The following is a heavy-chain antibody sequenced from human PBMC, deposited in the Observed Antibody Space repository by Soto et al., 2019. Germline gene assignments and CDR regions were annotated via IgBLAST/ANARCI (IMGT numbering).Heavy chain of an antibody. CDR1: GFTFSRYW. Sequence: EVQLVESGGGLVQPGGSLRLSCEASGFTFSRYWMTWVRQPPGKGLEWVADMNQDGSEKNYVDSVKGRFTISRDNAKNSLFMQMDSQRVEDTAVYYCAIGQEVTYRGQGTLITVSA. D-gene: IGHD2-21*02. J-gene: IGHJ4*02. V-gene: IGHV3-7*01. CDR3: AIGQEVTY. CDR2: MNQDGSEK.